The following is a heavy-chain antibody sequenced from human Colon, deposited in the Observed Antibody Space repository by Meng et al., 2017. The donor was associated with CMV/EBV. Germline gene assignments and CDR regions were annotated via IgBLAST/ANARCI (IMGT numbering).Heavy chain of an antibody. J-gene: IGHJ4*02. D-gene: IGHD1-26*01. Sequence: VQMVESGAEAKKPGSAVKVSVKASVGTFTSDAISCVRQAPGQGLEWMGGIIPIFGTANYAQKFQGRVTITADESTSTAYTELSSLRSEDTAVYYCARDIDSAEGYWGQGTLVTVSS. CDR2: IIPIFGTA. V-gene: IGHV1-69*12. CDR1: VGTFTSDA. CDR3: ARDIDSAEGY.